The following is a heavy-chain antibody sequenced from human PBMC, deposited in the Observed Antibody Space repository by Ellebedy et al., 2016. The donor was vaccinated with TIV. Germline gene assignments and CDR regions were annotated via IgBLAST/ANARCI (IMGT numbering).Heavy chain of an antibody. Sequence: AASVKVSCKASGYSFSDYAMHWVRQAPGQRLEWMGWINGGNGNTKYSQKFQGRVTITRDTSASTAYMELSSLRFEDTAVYYCASGEWLRFFDYWGQGTLVTVSS. CDR2: INGGNGNT. J-gene: IGHJ4*02. V-gene: IGHV1-3*01. CDR3: ASGEWLRFFDY. D-gene: IGHD5-12*01. CDR1: GYSFSDYA.